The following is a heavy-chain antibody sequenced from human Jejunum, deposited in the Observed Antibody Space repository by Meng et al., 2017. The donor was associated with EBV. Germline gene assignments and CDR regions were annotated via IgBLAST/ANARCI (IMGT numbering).Heavy chain of an antibody. D-gene: IGHD1-14*01. Sequence: QVSLQASGPGLVQPSGNLLLTCAVSTDFISSYEWWSWVRQPPGKGLEWLGEINQVGSTYYNPSLKSRVTISIDTSKRQFSLRLNSMTAADTAVYYCARASSERLLDYWGQGTLVTVSS. V-gene: IGHV4-4*02. CDR1: TDFISSYEW. J-gene: IGHJ4*02. CDR2: INQVGST. CDR3: ARASSERLLDY.